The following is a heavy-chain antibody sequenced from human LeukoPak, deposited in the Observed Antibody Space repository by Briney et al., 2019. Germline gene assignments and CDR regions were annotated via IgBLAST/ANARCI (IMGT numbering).Heavy chain of an antibody. J-gene: IGHJ4*02. CDR2: INHSGST. CDR1: GGSFSGYY. Sequence: SETLSLTCAVYGGSFSGYYWSWIRQPPGKGLEWIGEINHSGSTNYNPSLKSRVTISVDASKNQFSLKLSSVTAADTAVYYCARGRRVDYWGQGTLVTVSS. V-gene: IGHV4-34*01. CDR3: ARGRRVDY.